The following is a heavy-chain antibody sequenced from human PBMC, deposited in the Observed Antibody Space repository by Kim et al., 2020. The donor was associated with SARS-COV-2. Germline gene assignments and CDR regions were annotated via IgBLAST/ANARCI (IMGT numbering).Heavy chain of an antibody. CDR2: INPNSGGT. J-gene: IGHJ3*02. V-gene: IGHV1-2*02. D-gene: IGHD1-26*01. CDR1: GYTFTGYY. CDR3: ARARELVPSDAFDI. Sequence: ASVKVSCKASGYTFTGYYMHWVRQAPGQGLEWMGWINPNSGGTNYAQKFQGRVTMNRDTSISTAYMELSRLRSDDTAVYYCARARELVPSDAFDIWGQGTMVTVSS.